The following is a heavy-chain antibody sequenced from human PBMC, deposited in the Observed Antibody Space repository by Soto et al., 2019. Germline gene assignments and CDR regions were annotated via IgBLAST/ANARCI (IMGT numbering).Heavy chain of an antibody. V-gene: IGHV3-53*02. D-gene: IGHD6-6*01. J-gene: IGHJ4*02. CDR3: ASARGSSYDY. Sequence: EVQLVETGGGLIQPGGSLRLSCAASGFTVSGNYMSWVRQAPGKGLEWVSVIYNGGGTYYADSVKGRCTISRDNSKNTLYLHMNGMRAEDTALNYCASARGSSYDYWGQGTLVTVSS. CDR1: GFTVSGNY. CDR2: IYNGGGT.